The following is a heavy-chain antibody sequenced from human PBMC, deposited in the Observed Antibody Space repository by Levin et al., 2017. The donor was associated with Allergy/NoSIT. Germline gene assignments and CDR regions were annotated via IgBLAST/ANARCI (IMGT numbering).Heavy chain of an antibody. V-gene: IGHV3-49*03. CDR2: IRSKANGGAT. J-gene: IGHJ3*02. CDR1: GFTFGDYD. Sequence: GGSLRLSCTASGFTFGDYDMSWFRQAPGKGLEGVSLIRSKANGGATEHAPSVKGRFIMSRDDSKSIAYLQMNGLKSEDTAMYYCARGPRMWYSRFDMWGQGTKVTVSS. D-gene: IGHD1-1*01. CDR3: ARGPRMWYSRFDM.